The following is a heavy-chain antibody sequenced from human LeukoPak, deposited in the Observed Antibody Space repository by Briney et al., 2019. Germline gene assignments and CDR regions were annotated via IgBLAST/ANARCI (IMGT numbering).Heavy chain of an antibody. CDR2: IYHSGST. CDR1: GYSISSGYY. J-gene: IGHJ4*02. Sequence: SETLSLTCTVSGYSISSGYYWGWIRQPPGKGLEWIGSIYHSGSTYYNPSLKSRVTISVDTSKNQFSLKLSSVTAADTAVYYCARHPHHSGDLDYWGQGTLVTVSS. V-gene: IGHV4-38-2*02. CDR3: ARHPHHSGDLDY.